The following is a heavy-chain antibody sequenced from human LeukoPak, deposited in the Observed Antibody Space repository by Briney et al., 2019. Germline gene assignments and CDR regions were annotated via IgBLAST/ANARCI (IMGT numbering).Heavy chain of an antibody. V-gene: IGHV3-21*01. CDR3: ARGQQLLRGYFDY. D-gene: IGHD2-15*01. J-gene: IGHJ4*02. CDR1: GFTFSSYS. CDR2: ISSSSSYI. Sequence: GGSLRLSCAASGFTFSSYSMNWVRQAPGKGLEWVSSISSSSSYIYYADSVKGRFTISRDNAKNSLYLQMNSLRAEDTAVYYCARGQQLLRGYFDYWGQGTLVTVSS.